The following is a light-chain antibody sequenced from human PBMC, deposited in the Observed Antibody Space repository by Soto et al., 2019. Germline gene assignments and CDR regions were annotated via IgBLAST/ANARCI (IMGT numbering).Light chain of an antibody. CDR1: NIDVGLYDR. CDR3: RLYTNSNTWV. V-gene: IGLV2-18*01. Sequence: QSALTQPPSVSGSPGQSVSISCSGTNIDVGLYDRVSWYRQIPGTAPKLLIYEVSHRPVEVSDRFSGSKSANAASLTISRLHPDDDAYYCCRLYTNSNTWVFGGGTKVTVL. CDR2: EVS. J-gene: IGLJ3*02.